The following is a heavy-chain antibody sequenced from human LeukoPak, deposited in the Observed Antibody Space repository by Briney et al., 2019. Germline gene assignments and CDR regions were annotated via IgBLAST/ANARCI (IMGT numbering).Heavy chain of an antibody. J-gene: IGHJ4*02. V-gene: IGHV3-43*01. CDR1: GFTFDDYT. CDR3: AKDLRPHADNYFDY. Sequence: QPGGSLRLSCAASGFTFDDYTMHWVRQAPGKGLEWVSLISWDGGSTYYADSVKGRFTISRVNSKNSLYLQMNSLRTEDTALYYCAKDLRPHADNYFDYWGQGTLVTVSS. CDR2: ISWDGGST.